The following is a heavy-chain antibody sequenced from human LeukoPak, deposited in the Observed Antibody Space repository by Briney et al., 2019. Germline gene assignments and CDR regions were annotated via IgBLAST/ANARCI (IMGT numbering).Heavy chain of an antibody. CDR3: ARGGYYGAFDY. D-gene: IGHD3-10*01. V-gene: IGHV4-61*02. Sequence: SQTLSLTCTVSGGSVSSVGDYWNWIRQHAGKGLEWIGRIYVSGSTDYNPSLESRVSMSLDTSENQFSLKLSSVTAADTAVYYCARGGYYGAFDYWGQGTLVTVAS. J-gene: IGHJ4*02. CDR1: GGSVSSVGDY. CDR2: IYVSGST.